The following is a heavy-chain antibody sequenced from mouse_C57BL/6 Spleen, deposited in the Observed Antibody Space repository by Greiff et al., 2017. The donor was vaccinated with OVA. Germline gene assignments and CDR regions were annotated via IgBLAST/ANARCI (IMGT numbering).Heavy chain of an antibody. V-gene: IGHV5-17*01. CDR1: GFTFSDYG. CDR3: ADHYYGSSYNYAMDY. CDR2: ISSGSSTI. D-gene: IGHD1-1*01. J-gene: IGHJ4*01. Sequence: EVKVIESGGGLVKPGGSLKLSCAASGFTFSDYGMHWVRQAPEKGLEWVAYISSGSSTIYYADKVKGRFTISRDNAKNTLFLQMTSLRSEDTAMYYCADHYYGSSYNYAMDYWGQGTSVTVSS.